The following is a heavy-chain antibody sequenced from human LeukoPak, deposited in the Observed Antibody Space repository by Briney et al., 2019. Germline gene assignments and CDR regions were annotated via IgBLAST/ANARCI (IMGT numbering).Heavy chain of an antibody. Sequence: GGSLRLSCAASGFTFDDYAMHCVRQAPGKGLEWVSGISWNSGSIGYADSVKGRFTISRDNAKNSLYLQMNSLRAEDTALYYCAKVSSGWYGSEPFDYWGQGTLVTVSS. CDR3: AKVSSGWYGSEPFDY. J-gene: IGHJ4*02. CDR2: ISWNSGSI. V-gene: IGHV3-9*01. CDR1: GFTFDDYA. D-gene: IGHD6-19*01.